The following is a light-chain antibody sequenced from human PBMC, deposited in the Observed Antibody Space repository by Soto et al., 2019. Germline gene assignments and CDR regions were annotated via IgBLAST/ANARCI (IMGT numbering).Light chain of an antibody. CDR3: QQYNNWPPYT. J-gene: IGKJ2*01. CDR1: QSVSSS. V-gene: IGKV3D-15*01. Sequence: EIVMTQSPATLSVSPGERATLSCRASQSVSSSLAWYQQRPGQAPRLLIYGASTRATGVPARFSGSGSGTEFTLTISRLQSEDFAVYYCQQYNNWPPYTFGQGTELEIK. CDR2: GAS.